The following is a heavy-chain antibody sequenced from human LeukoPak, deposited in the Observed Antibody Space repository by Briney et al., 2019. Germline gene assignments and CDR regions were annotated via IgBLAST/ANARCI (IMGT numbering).Heavy chain of an antibody. V-gene: IGHV3-53*01. CDR1: GLNVSSNS. Sequence: GVLRLSCTVSGLNVSSNSMSWVRQAPGKGLEWVSFIYSDNTHYSDSVKGRFTISRDNSKSTLYLQMNSLRAEDTAVYYCARRAGAYSHPYDYWGQGTLVTVSS. CDR2: IYSDNT. D-gene: IGHD4/OR15-4a*01. J-gene: IGHJ4*02. CDR3: ARRAGAYSHPYDY.